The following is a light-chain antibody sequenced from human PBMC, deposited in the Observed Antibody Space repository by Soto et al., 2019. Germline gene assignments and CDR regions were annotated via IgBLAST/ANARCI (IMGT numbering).Light chain of an antibody. CDR1: QGISSY. V-gene: IGKV1-9*01. CDR2: TAS. CDR3: QQLNDYPVP. Sequence: DIQLTQSPSFLSASVGDRVTITCRASQGISSYLAWYQQKPGIAPSLLIYTASPLQSGVPSRISGSGSGTEFTLTISSLQPEDFATYYCQQLNDYPVPFGGGTKVEIK. J-gene: IGKJ4*01.